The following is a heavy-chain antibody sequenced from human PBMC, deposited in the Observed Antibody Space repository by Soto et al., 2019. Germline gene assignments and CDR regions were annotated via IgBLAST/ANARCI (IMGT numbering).Heavy chain of an antibody. CDR2: ISYDGSNK. V-gene: IGHV3-30*03. CDR1: GFTFSSYG. Sequence: GSLRLSCAASGFTFSSYGMHWVRQAPGKGLEWVAVISYDGSNKYYADSVKGRFTISRDNSKNTLYLQMNSLRAEDTAVYYCASSIIGYSSGWYNDAFDIWGQGTMVTVSS. CDR3: ASSIIGYSSGWYNDAFDI. D-gene: IGHD6-19*01. J-gene: IGHJ3*02.